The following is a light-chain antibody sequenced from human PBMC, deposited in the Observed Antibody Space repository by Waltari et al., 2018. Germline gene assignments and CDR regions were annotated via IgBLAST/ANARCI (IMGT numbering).Light chain of an antibody. CDR3: QQYGDSPLYT. J-gene: IGKJ2*01. CDR1: QSAASIY. Sequence: EYVLTQSPGTLSLSPGERATLPCRPSQSAASIYLAWYQQKPGQAPRLLIYGASNRATGIPDRFSGSGSGKDFTLTISRLEPEDFAVYYCQQYGDSPLYTFGRGTKLEIK. V-gene: IGKV3-20*01. CDR2: GAS.